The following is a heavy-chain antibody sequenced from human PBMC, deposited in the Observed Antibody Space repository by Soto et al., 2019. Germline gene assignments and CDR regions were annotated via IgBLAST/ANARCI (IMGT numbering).Heavy chain of an antibody. J-gene: IGHJ6*02. D-gene: IGHD4-17*01. V-gene: IGHV3-15*07. CDR1: GFTFSNAW. CDR2: IKSKTDGGTT. CDR3: TTPFYYGGNEGTVAYYGMDV. Sequence: PGGSLRLSCAASGFTFSNAWMNWVRQAPGKGLEWVGRIKSKTDGGTTDYAAPVKGRFTISRDDSKNTLYLQMNSLKTEDTAVYYCTTPFYYGGNEGTVAYYGMDVWGQGTTVTVSS.